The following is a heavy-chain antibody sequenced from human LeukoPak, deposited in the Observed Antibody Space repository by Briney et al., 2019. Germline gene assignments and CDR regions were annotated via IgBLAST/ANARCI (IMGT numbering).Heavy chain of an antibody. Sequence: GGSLRLSCAASGFTFSSYWMSWVRQAPGEGLEWVVNIKQDGSGKYYVDSVKGRFTISRDNAKNSLYLQMNSLRAEDTAVYYCAREHPGSQLPPDYWGQGTLVTVSS. J-gene: IGHJ4*02. CDR2: IKQDGSGK. V-gene: IGHV3-7*01. D-gene: IGHD2-2*01. CDR3: AREHPGSQLPPDY. CDR1: GFTFSSYW.